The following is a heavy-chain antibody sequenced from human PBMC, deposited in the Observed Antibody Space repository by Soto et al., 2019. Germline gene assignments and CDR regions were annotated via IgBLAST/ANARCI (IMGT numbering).Heavy chain of an antibody. CDR3: ARRGGTSATGENLHYGMDV. Sequence: EVQLLESGGGLVQPGGSLRLSCAASGFTFSNYAMRWVRQAPGKGLEWVSGISAGGGRTYYADSVKGRFTISRDNSKNTLSLQMNSLRAEDTAVYYCARRGGTSATGENLHYGMDVWGQGTTVTVSS. D-gene: IGHD1-1*01. CDR2: ISAGGGRT. J-gene: IGHJ6*02. CDR1: GFTFSNYA. V-gene: IGHV3-23*01.